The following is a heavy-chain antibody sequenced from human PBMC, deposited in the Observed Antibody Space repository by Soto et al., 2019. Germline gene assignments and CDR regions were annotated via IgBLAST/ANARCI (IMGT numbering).Heavy chain of an antibody. J-gene: IGHJ4*02. Sequence: GGSLRLSCTASRVTFSNYWMSWVRQAPGKGLEWVANIKQDGSERYYVDSVKGRFTISRDNAKNSLYLQMNSLRAEDTAVYYCARGRRIGYWGQGTLVTVSS. V-gene: IGHV3-7*03. CDR3: ARGRRIGY. CDR2: IKQDGSER. CDR1: RVTFSNYW.